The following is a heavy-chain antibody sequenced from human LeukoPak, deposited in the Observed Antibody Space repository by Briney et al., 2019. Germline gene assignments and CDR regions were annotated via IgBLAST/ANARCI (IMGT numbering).Heavy chain of an antibody. V-gene: IGHV1-2*02. CDR2: INPNSGGT. Sequence: ASVKVSCKASGYTFTGYYMHWVRQAPGQGPEWMGWINPNSGGTNYAQKFRGRVTMTRATSISTAYMELSRLRSDDTAVYYCARDLGLLWFGEDYFDYWGQGTLVTVSS. D-gene: IGHD3-10*01. CDR1: GYTFTGYY. J-gene: IGHJ4*02. CDR3: ARDLGLLWFGEDYFDY.